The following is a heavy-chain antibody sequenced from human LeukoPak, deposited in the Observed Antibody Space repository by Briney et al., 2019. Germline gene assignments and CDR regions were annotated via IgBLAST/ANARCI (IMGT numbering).Heavy chain of an antibody. CDR1: GYTFTGYY. Sequence: ASVKVSCKASGYTFTGYYTHWVRQAPGQGLEWMGWINPNSGGTNYAQKFQGRVTMTRDTSISTAYMELSSLRSDDTAVYYCARDHTSRDGYTSYYFDYWGQGTLVTVSS. D-gene: IGHD5-24*01. V-gene: IGHV1-2*02. J-gene: IGHJ4*02. CDR3: ARDHTSRDGYTSYYFDY. CDR2: INPNSGGT.